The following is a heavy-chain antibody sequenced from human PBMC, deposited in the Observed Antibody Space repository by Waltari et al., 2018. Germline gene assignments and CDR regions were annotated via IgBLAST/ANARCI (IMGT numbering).Heavy chain of an antibody. CDR2: IYHSGST. CDR3: ARDPGIAAAGPEYYFDY. J-gene: IGHJ4*02. V-gene: IGHV4-38-2*02. Sequence: QVQLQESGPGLVKPSETLSLTCAVSGYSISSGYYRGWIRQPPGKGLEWIGSIYHSGSTYYNPSLKSRVTISVDTSKNQFSLKLSSVTAADTAVYYCARDPGIAAAGPEYYFDYWGQGTLVTVSS. D-gene: IGHD6-13*01. CDR1: GYSISSGYY.